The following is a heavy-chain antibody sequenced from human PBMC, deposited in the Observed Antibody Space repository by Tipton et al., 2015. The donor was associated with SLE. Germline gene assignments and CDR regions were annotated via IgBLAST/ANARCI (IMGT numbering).Heavy chain of an antibody. D-gene: IGHD2-2*01. CDR3: ASYCSSTSCYWGDACDI. V-gene: IGHV4-59*01. Sequence: TLSLTCTVSGASISTFYWSWIRQPPGKGLEWIGFIYYSGTTNNNPSLKSRVTISVDTSKNQISLRLTSVTAADSAVYYCASYCSSTSCYWGDACDIWGQGTMVTVSS. CDR1: GASISTFY. CDR2: IYYSGTT. J-gene: IGHJ3*02.